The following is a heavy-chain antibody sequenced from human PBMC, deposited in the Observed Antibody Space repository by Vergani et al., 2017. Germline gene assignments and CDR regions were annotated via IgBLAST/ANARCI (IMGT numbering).Heavy chain of an antibody. J-gene: IGHJ3*02. D-gene: IGHD2-21*02. Sequence: QAQLQESGPGLVKPSETLSLTCAVSGYSISSGYYWGWIRQPPGKGLEWIGSIYHSGSTYYNPSLKSRVTISVDTSKNQFSLKLSSVTAADTAVYYCARNPYCGGDCYSDAFDIWGQGTMVTVSS. CDR2: IYHSGST. CDR3: ARNPYCGGDCYSDAFDI. CDR1: GYSISSGYY. V-gene: IGHV4-38-2*01.